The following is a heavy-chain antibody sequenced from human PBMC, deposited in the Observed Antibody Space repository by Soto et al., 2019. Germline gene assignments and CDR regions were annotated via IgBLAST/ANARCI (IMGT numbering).Heavy chain of an antibody. J-gene: IGHJ6*02. V-gene: IGHV3-11*06. Sequence: GGSLRLSCAASGFTFSDYYMSWIRQAPGKGLEWVSYISSSSSYTNYTDSVKGRFTISRDNAKNSLYLQMNSLRAEDTAVYYCARTAITMIAWGMDVWGQGTTVTVSS. CDR3: ARTAITMIAWGMDV. CDR1: GFTFSDYY. CDR2: ISSSSSYT. D-gene: IGHD3-22*01.